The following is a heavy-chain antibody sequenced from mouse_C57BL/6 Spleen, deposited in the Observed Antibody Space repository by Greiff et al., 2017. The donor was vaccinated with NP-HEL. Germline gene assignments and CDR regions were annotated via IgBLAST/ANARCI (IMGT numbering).Heavy chain of an antibody. CDR1: GYTFTSYW. D-gene: IGHD1-1*01. V-gene: IGHV1-50*01. J-gene: IGHJ1*03. CDR2: IDPSDSYT. CDR3: ARAGVYYYGSSYRYFDV. Sequence: QVQLKQPGAELVKPGASVKLSCKASGYTFTSYWMQWVKQRPGQGLEWIGEIDPSDSYTNYNQKFKGKATLTVDTSSSTAYMQLSSLTSEDSAVYYCARAGVYYYGSSYRYFDVWGTGTTVTVSS.